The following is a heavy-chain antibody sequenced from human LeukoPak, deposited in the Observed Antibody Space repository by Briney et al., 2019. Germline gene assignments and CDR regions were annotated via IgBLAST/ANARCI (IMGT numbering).Heavy chain of an antibody. CDR2: ISDNGAST. J-gene: IGHJ4*02. Sequence: GGSLRLSCAASGFSFRSFAMHWVRQAPGKGLEYISAISDNGASTYYAKSVKGRFTISRDNSQNTLWLQMGSLRAEAIAVYYCARDNGYSYGPVDYWGQGTLVTVSS. D-gene: IGHD5-18*01. V-gene: IGHV3-64*01. CDR1: GFSFRSFA. CDR3: ARDNGYSYGPVDY.